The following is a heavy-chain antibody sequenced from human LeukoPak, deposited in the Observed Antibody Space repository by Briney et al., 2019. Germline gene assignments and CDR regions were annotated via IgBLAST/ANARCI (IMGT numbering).Heavy chain of an antibody. CDR1: GGSITSGAYY. CDR2: IYHSGIT. CDR3: TRGLHPHSFDSSGQNY. D-gene: IGHD3-22*01. Sequence: PSQTLSLTCTVSGGSITSGAYYWSWTRQPPGNGLEWIGYIYHSGITYYNPSLKSRVTISIDRSKNQSSLKLSSVTAADTAVYYCTRGLHPHSFDSSGQNYWGQGTLVTVSS. V-gene: IGHV4-30-2*01. J-gene: IGHJ4*02.